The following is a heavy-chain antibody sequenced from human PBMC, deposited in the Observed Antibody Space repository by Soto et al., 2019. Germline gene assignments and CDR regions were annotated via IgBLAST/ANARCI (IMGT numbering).Heavy chain of an antibody. CDR3: ATDNSRYYDFWSGSQYGPYYYYGMDV. CDR2: IIPIFGTA. Sequence: ASVKVSCKASGGTFSSYAISWVRQAPGQGLEWMGGIIPIFGTANYAQKFQGRVTITADESTSTAYMELSSLRSEDTAVYYCATDNSRYYDFWSGSQYGPYYYYGMDVWGKGTTVTGSS. D-gene: IGHD3-3*01. J-gene: IGHJ6*04. CDR1: GGTFSSYA. V-gene: IGHV1-69*13.